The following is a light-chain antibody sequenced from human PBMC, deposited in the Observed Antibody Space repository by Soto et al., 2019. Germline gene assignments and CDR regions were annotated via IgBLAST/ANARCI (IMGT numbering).Light chain of an antibody. V-gene: IGKV1-39*01. Sequence: IQMTQSPSSLSASVGDRVTITCRASQSISIYLNWYQQKPGKAAKVLIYTASSLQSGVPSRFSGIGSGTDFTLSISSLQPEDFATYYCQQTYSGPLTFGGGTKVDIK. J-gene: IGKJ4*01. CDR3: QQTYSGPLT. CDR2: TAS. CDR1: QSISIY.